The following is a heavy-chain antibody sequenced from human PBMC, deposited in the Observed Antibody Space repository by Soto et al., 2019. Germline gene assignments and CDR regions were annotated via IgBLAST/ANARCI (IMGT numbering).Heavy chain of an antibody. D-gene: IGHD3-10*01. CDR2: IKSDEITT. CDR1: GFIFSDYW. V-gene: IGHV3-74*01. J-gene: IGHJ4*02. Sequence: EVQLVESGVGLVQPGGSLRLSCAASGFIFSDYWIHWVRQAPGKGLVWVSRIKSDEITTNYADSVWGRLTISRDNAKNTVYLQMNSLRAEDTAVYYCARGARNYYYFDYWGQGTLVTVSS. CDR3: ARGARNYYYFDY.